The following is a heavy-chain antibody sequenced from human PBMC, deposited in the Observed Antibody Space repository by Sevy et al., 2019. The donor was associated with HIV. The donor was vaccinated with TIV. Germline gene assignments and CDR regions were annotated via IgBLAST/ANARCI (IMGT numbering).Heavy chain of an antibody. CDR3: ATVGLRYYSGSSSYQADWFDP. V-gene: IGHV1-24*01. J-gene: IGHJ5*02. D-gene: IGHD2-15*01. CDR2: FDPQDDEI. CDR1: GYTLTKLS. Sequence: ASVKVSCKVSGYTLTKLSIHWVRQAPGKGLEWLGDFDPQDDEIIYSQRFQGRLTMTEDTSTETAYMELSSLTSEDTAVYYCATVGLRYYSGSSSYQADWFDPWGQGTLVTVS.